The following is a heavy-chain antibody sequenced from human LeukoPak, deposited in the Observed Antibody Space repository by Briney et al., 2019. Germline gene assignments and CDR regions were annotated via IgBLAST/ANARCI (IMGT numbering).Heavy chain of an antibody. V-gene: IGHV3-48*03. CDR2: ISGSGSSV. J-gene: IGHJ4*02. Sequence: PGGSLRLSCVASGFPFSSYEMNWVRQAPGKGLEWVSYISGSGSSVYYADSVKGRFTISRDNAKNSLYLQMNSLSAEDTAVYYCARGHNDYWGQGTLVTVSS. CDR1: GFPFSSYE. CDR3: ARGHNDY.